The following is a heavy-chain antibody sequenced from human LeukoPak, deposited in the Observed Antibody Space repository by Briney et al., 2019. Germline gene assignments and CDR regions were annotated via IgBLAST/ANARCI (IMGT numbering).Heavy chain of an antibody. J-gene: IGHJ6*02. V-gene: IGHV4-31*03. Sequence: SETLSLTCTVSGGSISSGGYTWSWIRQHPGKGLEWIGYIYYSGSTYYNPFLKSRVTISVDTSKNQFSLKLSSVTAADTAVYYCARDRSDDYSEGLPYYYYGIDVWGQGTTVTVSS. CDR2: IYYSGST. CDR1: GGSISSGGYT. D-gene: IGHD4-11*01. CDR3: ARDRSDDYSEGLPYYYYGIDV.